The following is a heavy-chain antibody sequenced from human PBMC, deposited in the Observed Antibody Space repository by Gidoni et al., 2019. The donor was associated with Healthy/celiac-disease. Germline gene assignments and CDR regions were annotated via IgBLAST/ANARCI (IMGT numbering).Heavy chain of an antibody. Sequence: QEQLVQSGAEVKKPGASVKVSCKASGYTFTSYYMHWVRQATGQGLEGMGISNPSGGSTSYAPKFPGRVTMTRDTSTSTVYMELSSLRSEDTAVYYCAREGVTMVRGVIGNWFDPWGQGTLVTVSS. J-gene: IGHJ5*02. CDR1: GYTFTSYY. V-gene: IGHV1-46*01. D-gene: IGHD3-10*01. CDR2: SNPSGGST. CDR3: AREGVTMVRGVIGNWFDP.